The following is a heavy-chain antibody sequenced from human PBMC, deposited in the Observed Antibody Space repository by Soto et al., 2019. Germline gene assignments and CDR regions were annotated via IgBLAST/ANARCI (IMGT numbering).Heavy chain of an antibody. CDR1: GFTLSTYG. V-gene: IGHV3-33*01. J-gene: IGHJ6*01. CDR3: ARPLEQWQLGFGMDV. Sequence: GGSLRLSCAASGFTLSTYGMHWVRQAPGKGLEWVAVVWYDGSNKYYADSVKGRFTVSRDNSKNTLYLQMNSLRAEDTAVYYCARPLEQWQLGFGMDVWGQGSTVTVSS. CDR2: VWYDGSNK. D-gene: IGHD6-19*01.